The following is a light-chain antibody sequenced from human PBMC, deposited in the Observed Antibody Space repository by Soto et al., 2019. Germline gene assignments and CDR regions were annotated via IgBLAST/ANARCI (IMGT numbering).Light chain of an antibody. Sequence: SYELTQPPSVSVSPGQTASITCSGDKLGDKYACWYQQKPGQSPVLVIYQDTKRPSGIPERFSGSNSGNTVTLTISGTQAMDEADYYCQAWDSSIVVFGGGTKVTVL. CDR2: QDT. CDR3: QAWDSSIVV. CDR1: KLGDKY. J-gene: IGLJ2*01. V-gene: IGLV3-1*01.